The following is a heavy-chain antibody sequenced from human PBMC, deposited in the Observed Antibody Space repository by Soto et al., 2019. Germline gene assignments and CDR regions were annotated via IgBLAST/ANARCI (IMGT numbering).Heavy chain of an antibody. Sequence: ASVKVSCKASGYTFTSYGISWVRQAPGQGLEWMGWISAYNGNTNYAQKLQGRATMTKDKSTSTAYMELRSLSSDDTAVSYCARGRLRVLNGMDVWGQGTKVTASS. D-gene: IGHD6-6*01. CDR2: ISAYNGNT. CDR1: GYTFTSYG. J-gene: IGHJ6*02. CDR3: ARGRLRVLNGMDV. V-gene: IGHV1-18*04.